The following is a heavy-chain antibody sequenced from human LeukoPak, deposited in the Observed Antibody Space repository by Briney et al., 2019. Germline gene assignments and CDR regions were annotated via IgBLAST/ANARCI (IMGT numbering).Heavy chain of an antibody. CDR2: ISGSGGST. CDR3: ARGPGIAVAGISR. Sequence: GGSLRLSCAASGFTFSSYAMSWVRQAPGKGLEWVSAISGSGGSTYYADSVKGRFAISRDNSKNTLYLQMNSLRAEDTAVYYCARGPGIAVAGISRWGQGTLVTVSS. V-gene: IGHV3-23*01. D-gene: IGHD6-19*01. J-gene: IGHJ4*02. CDR1: GFTFSSYA.